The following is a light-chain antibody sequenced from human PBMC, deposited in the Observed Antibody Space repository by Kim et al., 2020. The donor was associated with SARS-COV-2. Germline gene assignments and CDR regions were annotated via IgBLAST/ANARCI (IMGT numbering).Light chain of an antibody. CDR1: SSDVGGYNY. J-gene: IGLJ1*01. CDR3: CSYAGSPPYV. CDR2: DVT. V-gene: IGLV2-11*01. Sequence: QSALTQPHPVSGSPGQSVTISCTGTSSDVGGYNYVSWYQQHPGKAPKLMIYDVTERPSGVPDRFSASKSGNTASLTISGLQAEDEADYYCCSYAGSPPYVFGTGTKVTVL.